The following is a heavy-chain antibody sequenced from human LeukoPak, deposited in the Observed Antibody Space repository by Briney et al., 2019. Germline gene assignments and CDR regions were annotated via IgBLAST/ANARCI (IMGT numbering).Heavy chain of an antibody. CDR2: TRNKANSYTT. V-gene: IGHV3-72*01. D-gene: IGHD1-26*01. CDR1: GFTFSDHY. CDR3: AREKGGARGFDP. J-gene: IGHJ5*02. Sequence: GGSLRLSCAASGFTFSDHYMDWVRQAPGKGLEWVGRTRNKANSYTTEYAASVKGRFTISRDDSKNSLYLQMNSLKTEDTAVYSGAREKGGARGFDPGGKEPRVTVS.